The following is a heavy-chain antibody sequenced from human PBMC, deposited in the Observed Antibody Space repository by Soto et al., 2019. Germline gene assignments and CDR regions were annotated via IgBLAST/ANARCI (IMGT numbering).Heavy chain of an antibody. Sequence: EVQLVESGGGLVQPGGSLRLPCEASGFTLSTFWWHWVGQAPGKGLVWVSRINSDGSSTNYADSVKGRVTISRDNAKNTLYLQLNSLRPEDTAVYYCARDFEYWGQGTLVTVSS. CDR1: GFTLSTFW. V-gene: IGHV3-74*01. CDR3: ARDFEY. CDR2: INSDGSST. J-gene: IGHJ4*02.